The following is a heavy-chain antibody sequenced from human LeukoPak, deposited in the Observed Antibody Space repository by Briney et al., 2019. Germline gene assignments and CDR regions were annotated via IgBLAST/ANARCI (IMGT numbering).Heavy chain of an antibody. Sequence: GGSLRLSCAASEFSVGSNYMTWVRQAPGKGLEWVSLIYSGGSTYYADSVKGRFTISRDNSKNTLYLQMNSLRAEDTAVYYCARDRAGTTLIRHHDYYYMDVWGKGTTVTVSS. J-gene: IGHJ6*03. CDR1: EFSVGSNY. V-gene: IGHV3-66*01. CDR3: ARDRAGTTLIRHHDYYYMDV. D-gene: IGHD1-1*01. CDR2: IYSGGST.